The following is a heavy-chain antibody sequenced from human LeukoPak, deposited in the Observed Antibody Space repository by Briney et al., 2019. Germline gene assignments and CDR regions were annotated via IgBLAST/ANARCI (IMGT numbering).Heavy chain of an antibody. Sequence: GASVKVSCKASGYTFTSYGISWVRQAPGQGLEWMGWISACNGNTNYAQRLRGRVTMTTDTSTSTAYMELRSLRSDDTAVYYCARVKGWGSSRTYYFDYWGQGTLVTVSS. CDR1: GYTFTSYG. CDR3: ARVKGWGSSRTYYFDY. V-gene: IGHV1-18*01. D-gene: IGHD7-27*01. CDR2: ISACNGNT. J-gene: IGHJ4*02.